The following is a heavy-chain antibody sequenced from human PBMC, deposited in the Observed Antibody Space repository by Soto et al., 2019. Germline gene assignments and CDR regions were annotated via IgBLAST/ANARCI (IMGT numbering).Heavy chain of an antibody. CDR2: IVVGSGNT. CDR1: GFTFTSSA. J-gene: IGHJ6*02. Sequence: SVKVSCKASGFTFTSSAVQWVRQARGQRLEWIGWIVVGSGNTNYAQKFQERVTITRDMSTSTAYMELSSLRSEDTAVYYCACIFSGGYSYGFYYYGMDVWGQGTTVTVSS. V-gene: IGHV1-58*01. CDR3: ACIFSGGYSYGFYYYGMDV. D-gene: IGHD5-18*01.